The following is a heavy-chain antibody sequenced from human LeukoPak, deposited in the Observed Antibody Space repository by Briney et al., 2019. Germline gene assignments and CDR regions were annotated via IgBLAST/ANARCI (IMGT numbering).Heavy chain of an antibody. CDR3: AKTSGSLDY. J-gene: IGHJ4*02. Sequence: ETLSLTCAVYGGSFSGYYWSWVRQAPGKGLEWVSAISGSGGSTYYADSVKGRFTISRDNSKNTLYLQMNSLRAEDTAVYYCAKTSGSLDYWGQGTLVTVSS. CDR2: ISGSGGST. D-gene: IGHD3-3*01. V-gene: IGHV3-23*01. CDR1: GGSFSGYY.